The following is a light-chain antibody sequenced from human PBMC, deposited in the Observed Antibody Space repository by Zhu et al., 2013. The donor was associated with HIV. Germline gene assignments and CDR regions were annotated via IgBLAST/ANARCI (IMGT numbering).Light chain of an antibody. CDR3: QSYDSSNHRV. CDR2: EDN. V-gene: IGLV6-57*01. CDR1: SGSIASNS. Sequence: NFMLTQPHSVSESPGKTVTISCTRSSGSIASNSVQWYQQRPGSSPTTVIYEDNQRPSGVPDRFSGSIDSSSNSASLTISGLKTEDEAAYYCQSYDSSNHRVFGGRTKLTVL. J-gene: IGLJ3*02.